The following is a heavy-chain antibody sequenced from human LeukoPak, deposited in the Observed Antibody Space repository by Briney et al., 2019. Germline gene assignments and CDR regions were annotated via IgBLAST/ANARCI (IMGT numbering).Heavy chain of an antibody. D-gene: IGHD2-2*01. CDR1: GDSVSSTA. V-gene: IGHV6-1*01. J-gene: IGHJ4*02. CDR3: ARGGRGYCTSSSCYFDY. CDR2: TYYRSKWYN. Sequence: SQTLSHTCAISGDSVSSTAWNWIRQSPSRGLEWLGRTYYRSKWYNDYAVSVKSRITINPDTSKNQFSLQLNSVTPEDTAVYYCARGGRGYCTSSSCYFDYWGQGTLVTVSS.